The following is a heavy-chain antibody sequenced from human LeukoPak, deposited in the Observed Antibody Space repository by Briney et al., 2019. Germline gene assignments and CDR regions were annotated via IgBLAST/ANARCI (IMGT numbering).Heavy chain of an antibody. V-gene: IGHV3-7*01. J-gene: IGHJ4*02. CDR1: GFTFSSYW. CDR3: ARDRGIAVAGTKEGYYFDY. D-gene: IGHD6-19*01. Sequence: GGSLRLSCAASGFTFSSYWMSWVRQAPGKGLEWVANIKQDGSEKYYVDSVKGRFTISRDNAKNSLYLQMNSLRAEDTAVYYCARDRGIAVAGTKEGYYFDYWGQGTLVTVSS. CDR2: IKQDGSEK.